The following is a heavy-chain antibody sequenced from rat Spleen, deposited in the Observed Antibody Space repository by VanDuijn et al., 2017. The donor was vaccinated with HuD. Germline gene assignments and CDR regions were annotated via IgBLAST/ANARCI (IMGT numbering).Heavy chain of an antibody. CDR2: ISYHGSST. J-gene: IGHJ3*01. CDR3: TRQDTSGYSNWFAY. Sequence: EVQLVESGGGLVQPGRSMKLSCAASGFTFSNYDMAWVRQAPKTGLEWVETISYHGSSTNYRDSVTGRFTISRDNAKSTLCLQMDSLRSEDTATYYCTRQDTSGYSNWFAYWGQGTLVTVSS. CDR1: GFTFSNYD. V-gene: IGHV5-7*01. D-gene: IGHD4-3*01.